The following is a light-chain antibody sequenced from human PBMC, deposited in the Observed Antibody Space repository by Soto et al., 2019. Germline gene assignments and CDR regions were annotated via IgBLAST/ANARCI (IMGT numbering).Light chain of an antibody. Sequence: EIVLTQSPGTLSLSPGERATLSCRASQSVSSSYLAWYQQNPGQAPRLLIYGASSRATGMPDGFSGSGSGTDFTLTISRLEPEDFAVYYWQQYGSSPLFTFGPGTKVDIK. CDR3: QQYGSSPLFT. V-gene: IGKV3-20*01. J-gene: IGKJ3*01. CDR2: GAS. CDR1: QSVSSSY.